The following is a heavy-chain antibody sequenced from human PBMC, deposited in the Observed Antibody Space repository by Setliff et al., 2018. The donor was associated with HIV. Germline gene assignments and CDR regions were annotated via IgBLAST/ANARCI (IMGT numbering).Heavy chain of an antibody. CDR2: ISGTATTI. J-gene: IGHJ6*03. V-gene: IGHV3-11*01. Sequence: GGSLRLSCAASGFTFGRHWTSWVRQAPGKGLEWVSSISGTATTIYSADSVKGRFTISRDNAKNSLFLQMNSLRAEDTAVYYCAGVRITGTGDYYYYMDVWGKGTTVTVSS. CDR1: GFTFGRHW. D-gene: IGHD1-7*01. CDR3: AGVRITGTGDYYYYMDV.